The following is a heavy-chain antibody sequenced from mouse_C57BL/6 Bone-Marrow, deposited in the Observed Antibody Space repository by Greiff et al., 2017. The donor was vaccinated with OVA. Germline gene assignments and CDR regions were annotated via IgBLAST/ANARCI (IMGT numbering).Heavy chain of an antibody. CDR2: ISNRGST. CDR3: AIWGNYDYAMDY. V-gene: IGHV3-8*01. D-gene: IGHD1-1*01. CDR1: GYSITSDY. Sequence: EVKLVESGPGLAKPSQTLSLTCSATGYSITSDYWNWIRKFPGNKLEYMGYISNRGSTSYNPSIKSRISIIRDTSQNQYSLQLTSVTTESTPTYYCAIWGNYDYAMDYWGQGTSVPVSS. J-gene: IGHJ4*01.